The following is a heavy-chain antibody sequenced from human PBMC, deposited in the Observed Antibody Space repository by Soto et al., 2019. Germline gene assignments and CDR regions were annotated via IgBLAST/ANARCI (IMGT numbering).Heavy chain of an antibody. V-gene: IGHV4-59*11. CDR1: GGSISSHY. D-gene: IGHD3-3*01. CDR3: ARGVGRTIFGVVIISAFDI. J-gene: IGHJ3*02. Sequence: PSETLSLTCTVSGGSISSHYWSWIRQPPGKGLEWIGYIYYSGSTNYNPSLKSRVTISVDTSKNQFSLKLSSVTAADTAVYYCARGVGRTIFGVVIISAFDIWGQGTMVTVSS. CDR2: IYYSGST.